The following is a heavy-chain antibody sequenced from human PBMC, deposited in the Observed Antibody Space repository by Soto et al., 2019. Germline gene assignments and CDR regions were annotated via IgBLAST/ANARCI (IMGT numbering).Heavy chain of an antibody. V-gene: IGHV1-58*01. CDR1: GFTFTSSA. D-gene: IGHD3-22*01. J-gene: IGHJ5*02. CDR3: AADTRLYYYDSSGSNWFDP. Sequence: SVKVSCKASGFTFTSSAVQWVRRARGQRLEWIGWIVVGSGNTNYAQKFQERVTITRDMSTSTAYMELSSLRSEDTAVYYCAADTRLYYYDSSGSNWFDPWGQGTLVIVSS. CDR2: IVVGSGNT.